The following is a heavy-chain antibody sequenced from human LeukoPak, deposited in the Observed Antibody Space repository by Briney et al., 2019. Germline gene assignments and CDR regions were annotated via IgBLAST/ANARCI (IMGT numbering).Heavy chain of an antibody. CDR1: GGSISSSSYY. Sequence: SETLSLTCTVSGGSISSSSYYWGWIRQPPGKGLEWIGSIYYSGSTYYNPSLKSRVTISVDTSKNQFSLKLSSVTAADTAVYYCARRGYNGWLSNDHWGQGTLVTVSS. CDR3: ARRGYNGWLSNDH. V-gene: IGHV4-39*01. D-gene: IGHD3-9*01. CDR2: IYYSGST. J-gene: IGHJ4*02.